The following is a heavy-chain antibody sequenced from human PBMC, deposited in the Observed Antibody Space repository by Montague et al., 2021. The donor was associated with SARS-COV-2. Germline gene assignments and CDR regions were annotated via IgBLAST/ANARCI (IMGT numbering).Heavy chain of an antibody. V-gene: IGHV4-34*01. CDR1: GGSFSGYY. J-gene: IGHJ3*02. CDR2: IDHSGST. CDR3: ARGRYFHWLLFALNDASDI. Sequence: SETLSLTCAVYGGSFSGYYWSWIRQPPGKGLEWIGEIDHSGSTNYNPSLKSRVTISLDTSKNQFSLRLNSVTAADTAVYYCARGRYFHWLLFALNDASDIWGQGTMVTVSS. D-gene: IGHD3-9*01.